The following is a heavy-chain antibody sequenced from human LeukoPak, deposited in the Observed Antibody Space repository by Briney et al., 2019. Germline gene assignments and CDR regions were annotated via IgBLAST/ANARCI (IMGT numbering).Heavy chain of an antibody. CDR2: IIPIFGTA. Sequence: ASVKISCKAAGGTFSSYAISWVRQAHGQGLEWMGGIIPIFGTANYAQKFQGRVTITADKSTSTAYMELSSLRSEDTAVYYCARDDTSGFDYWGQGTLVTVSS. CDR1: GGTFSSYA. J-gene: IGHJ4*02. CDR3: ARDDTSGFDY. D-gene: IGHD6-19*01. V-gene: IGHV1-69*06.